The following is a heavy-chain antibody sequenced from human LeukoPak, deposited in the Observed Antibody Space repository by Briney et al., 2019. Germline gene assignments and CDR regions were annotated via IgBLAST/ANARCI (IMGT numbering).Heavy chain of an antibody. D-gene: IGHD3-10*01. J-gene: IGHJ4*02. CDR2: INHSGST. CDR3: ARLFADYYGSGSSTIDY. Sequence: PSETLSLTSAVYGGSFSGYYWSWIRQPPGKGLEWIGEINHSGSTNYNPSLKSRVTISVDTSKNQFSLKLSSVTAADTAVYYCARLFADYYGSGSSTIDYWGQGTLVTVSS. CDR1: GGSFSGYY. V-gene: IGHV4-34*01.